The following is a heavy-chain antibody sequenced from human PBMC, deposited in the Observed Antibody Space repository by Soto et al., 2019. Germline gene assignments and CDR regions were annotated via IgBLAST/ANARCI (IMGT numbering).Heavy chain of an antibody. CDR3: ARVLGSGYYYLTVTYYYYGMDV. CDR2: ISAYNGNT. V-gene: IGHV1-18*01. CDR1: GYTFTSYG. D-gene: IGHD3-22*01. Sequence: QVQLVQSGAEVKKPGASVKVSCKASGYTFTSYGISWVRQAPGQGLEWMGWISAYNGNTNYAQKLQGRVTMTTDTSTSTAYMELRSLRSDDTAVYYCARVLGSGYYYLTVTYYYYGMDVWGQGTTVTVSS. J-gene: IGHJ6*02.